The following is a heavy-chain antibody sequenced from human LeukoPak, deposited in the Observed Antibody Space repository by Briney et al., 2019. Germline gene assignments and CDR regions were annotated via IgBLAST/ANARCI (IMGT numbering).Heavy chain of an antibody. V-gene: IGHV1-8*02. Sequence: VASVKVSCKASGYTFTGYYMHWVRQAPGQGLEWMGWMNPNSGNTGYAQKFQGRVTMTRNTSISTAYMELSSLRSEDTAVYYCARARQYYDSSGYYYVFDYWGQGTLVTVSS. CDR3: ARARQYYDSSGYYYVFDY. J-gene: IGHJ4*02. CDR2: MNPNSGNT. CDR1: GYTFTGYY. D-gene: IGHD3-22*01.